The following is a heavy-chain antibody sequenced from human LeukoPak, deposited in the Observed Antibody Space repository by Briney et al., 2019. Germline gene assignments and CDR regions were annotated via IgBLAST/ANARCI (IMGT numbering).Heavy chain of an antibody. Sequence: GGSLRLSCAASGFTVSSNYMSWVRRAPGKGLEWVSVIYGGGTTYYADSVKGRFTISRDNSKNTLYLQMNSLRAEDTAVYYCARDRRGYSGYGMDVWGQGTTVTVSS. V-gene: IGHV3-53*01. CDR3: ARDRRGYSGYGMDV. J-gene: IGHJ6*02. D-gene: IGHD3-10*01. CDR1: GFTVSSNY. CDR2: IYGGGTT.